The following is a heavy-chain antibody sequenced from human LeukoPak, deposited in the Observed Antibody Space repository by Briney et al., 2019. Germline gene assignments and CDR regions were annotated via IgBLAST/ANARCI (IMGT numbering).Heavy chain of an antibody. J-gene: IGHJ6*03. Sequence: GGSLRLSCAASGFTFSSYAMNWVRQAPGKGLEWVASISSTSTFIYSADSVKGRFTISRDTAKNSLFLQMNSLRAEDTAIYYCARDYFDSSDYPQTYYYYYMDVWGKGTTVTVSS. CDR3: ARDYFDSSDYPQTYYYYYMDV. D-gene: IGHD3-22*01. V-gene: IGHV3-21*01. CDR2: ISSTSTFI. CDR1: GFTFSSYA.